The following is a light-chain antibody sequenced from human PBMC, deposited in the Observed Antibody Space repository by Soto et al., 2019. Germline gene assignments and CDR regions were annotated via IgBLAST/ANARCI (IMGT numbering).Light chain of an antibody. CDR2: GAS. CDR1: ESVASNY. V-gene: IGKV3-20*01. CDR3: QQTKDWPAT. J-gene: IGKJ1*01. Sequence: EIVLTQSPGTLSLSPWEGATLSCRASESVASNYLAWYQQKPGQPPRLLIYGASNRATGIPDRFSGSGSGTEFTLTISSLQSEDFGVYYCQQTKDWPATFGQGTKVDIK.